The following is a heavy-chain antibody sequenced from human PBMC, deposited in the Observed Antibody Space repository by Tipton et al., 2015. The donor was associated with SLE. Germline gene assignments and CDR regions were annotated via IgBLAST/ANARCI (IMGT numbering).Heavy chain of an antibody. Sequence: GLVKPSETLSLTCAVYGGSFSGYYWSWIRQPPGKGLEWIGEINHSGTTNYNPSLKSRATISVDTSKNQFSLKVRSVTAADTAVYYCALGVEGPQIGELTYWGQGTLVTVSS. V-gene: IGHV4-34*01. D-gene: IGHD3-10*01. CDR3: ALGVEGPQIGELTY. CDR2: INHSGTT. J-gene: IGHJ4*02. CDR1: GGSFSGYY.